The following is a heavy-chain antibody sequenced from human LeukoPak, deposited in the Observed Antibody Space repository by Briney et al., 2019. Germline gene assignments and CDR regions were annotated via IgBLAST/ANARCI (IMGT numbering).Heavy chain of an antibody. V-gene: IGHV4-39*01. Sequence: SSETLSLTCTVSGGSISSSSYYWGWIRQPPGRGLEWIGSIYYSGSTNYNPSLKSRVTMSVDTSKNEFSLRLTSVTAADTTVYYCARRVTMIVVVFDYWGQGTQVTVSS. CDR2: IYYSGST. D-gene: IGHD3-22*01. CDR3: ARRVTMIVVVFDY. CDR1: GGSISSSSYY. J-gene: IGHJ4*02.